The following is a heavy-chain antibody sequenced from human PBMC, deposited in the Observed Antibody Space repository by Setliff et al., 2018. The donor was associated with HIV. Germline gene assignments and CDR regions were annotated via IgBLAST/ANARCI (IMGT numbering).Heavy chain of an antibody. J-gene: IGHJ6*03. CDR1: GGSFSGYS. Sequence: SETLSLTCAVYGGSFSGYSWGWIRQPPGKGLEWIGEINHSGSTNYNPSLKSRVTISVDTSRRQFSLNLTSVTAAGTAVYYCARGPPAEDYYYYMDVWDKGTTVTVSS. CDR2: INHSGST. CDR3: ARGPPAEDYYYYMDV. V-gene: IGHV4-34*01.